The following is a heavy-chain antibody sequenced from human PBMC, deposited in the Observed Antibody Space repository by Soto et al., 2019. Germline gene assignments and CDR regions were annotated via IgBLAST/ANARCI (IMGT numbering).Heavy chain of an antibody. Sequence: SQTLSLTCTVSGGSISSSSYYRGWIRQPPGKGLEWIGSIYYSGSTYYNPSLKSRVTISVDTSKNQFSLKLSSVTAADMAVYYCARVAYYDILTGYYNPRANYYMDVWGKGTTVTVSS. D-gene: IGHD3-9*01. CDR2: IYYSGST. CDR1: GGSISSSSYY. J-gene: IGHJ6*03. CDR3: ARVAYYDILTGYYNPRANYYMDV. V-gene: IGHV4-39*01.